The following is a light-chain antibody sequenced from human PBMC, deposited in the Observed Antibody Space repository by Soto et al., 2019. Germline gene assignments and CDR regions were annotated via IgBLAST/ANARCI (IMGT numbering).Light chain of an antibody. CDR3: QQYGSSPRT. Sequence: EIVLTQSPGTLSLSPGERATLSCRASQSVSSSYLAWYQQTPGQAPRLLIYGSSSRATGIPDRFSGSWSGTDFTLTISRLEPESFAVYYCQQYGSSPRTFGQGTKVEIK. CDR1: QSVSSSY. CDR2: GSS. V-gene: IGKV3-20*01. J-gene: IGKJ1*01.